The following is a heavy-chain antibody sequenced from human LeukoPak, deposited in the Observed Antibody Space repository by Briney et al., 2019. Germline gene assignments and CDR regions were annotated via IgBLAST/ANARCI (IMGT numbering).Heavy chain of an antibody. Sequence: SETLSLTCAVYGGSFSGYYWSWIRQPPGKGLEWIGEINHSGSSNYNPSLKSRVTISVDTSKNQFSLKLSSVTAADTAVYYCAADSGSYDNGVYWGQGTLVTVSS. D-gene: IGHD1-26*01. CDR3: AADSGSYDNGVY. CDR1: GGSFSGYY. CDR2: INHSGSS. V-gene: IGHV4-34*01. J-gene: IGHJ4*02.